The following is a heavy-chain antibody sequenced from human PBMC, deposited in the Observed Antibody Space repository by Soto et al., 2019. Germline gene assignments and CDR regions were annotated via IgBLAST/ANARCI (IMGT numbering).Heavy chain of an antibody. V-gene: IGHV4-39*01. CDR1: GGSIGSSSHF. CDR2: IYYSGDT. D-gene: IGHD1-20*01. CDR3: ARHLEFNWNSYLYGMDV. Sequence: QVQMQQSGPGLLKPSETLSLTCSVSGGSIGSSSHFWGWIRQPPGKSLEWIGSIYYSGDTYYNPYLQSRVTISMDTAKNQFSLKLISLSVADTAVYYCARHLEFNWNSYLYGMDVWGQGTTVTVSS. J-gene: IGHJ6*02.